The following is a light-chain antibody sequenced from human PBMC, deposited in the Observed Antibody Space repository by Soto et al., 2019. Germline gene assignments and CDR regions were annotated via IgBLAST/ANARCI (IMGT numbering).Light chain of an antibody. CDR2: DAS. Sequence: DIQMTQSPSTLSASVGDRVTITCRASQSISSWLAWYQQKPGKAPKLLIYDASSLESGVPSRFSGSGSGTAFTITISSQQPDDFATYYCQQYNSYSPDTFGPGTKVDIK. J-gene: IGKJ3*01. V-gene: IGKV1-5*01. CDR3: QQYNSYSPDT. CDR1: QSISSW.